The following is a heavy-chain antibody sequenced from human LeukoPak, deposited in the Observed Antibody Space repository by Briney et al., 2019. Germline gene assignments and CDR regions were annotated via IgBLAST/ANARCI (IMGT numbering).Heavy chain of an antibody. J-gene: IGHJ4*02. CDR1: GFTFSNYA. CDR2: ITGSGTST. Sequence: GGSLRLSCVASGFTFSNYAMSWVRQAPGKGLEWVSAITGSGTSTYYADSLKGRFTISRDNSKNTVFLQMNSLRHEDTAIYYCVIWGDYDVLTGYYVPDYWGQGTLVTVSS. CDR3: VIWGDYDVLTGYYVPDY. V-gene: IGHV3-23*01. D-gene: IGHD3-9*01.